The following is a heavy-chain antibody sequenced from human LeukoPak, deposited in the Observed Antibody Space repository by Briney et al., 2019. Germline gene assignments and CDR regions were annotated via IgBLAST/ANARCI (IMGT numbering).Heavy chain of an antibody. J-gene: IGHJ4*02. CDR1: GFTFSSYW. V-gene: IGHV3-23*01. CDR3: AKGESPLKSVVVPAAFDY. Sequence: PGGSLRLSCAASGFTFSSYWMHWVRQAPGKGLEWVSAISGSGGSTYYADSVKGRFTISRDNSKNTLYLQMNSLRAEDTAVYYCAKGESPLKSVVVPAAFDYWGQGTLVTVSS. D-gene: IGHD2-2*01. CDR2: ISGSGGST.